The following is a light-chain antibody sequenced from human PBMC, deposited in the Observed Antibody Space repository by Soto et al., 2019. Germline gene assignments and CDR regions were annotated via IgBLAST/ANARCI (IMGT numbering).Light chain of an antibody. Sequence: QSVLTQPPSASGTPGQRVSISCSGSSSNIGSNYVYWYQQLPGTAPKLLIYRNNQRPSGVPDRFSGSKSGTSASLAISGLRTEDEADHYCAVWDDSLSGVFGGGTKLTVL. CDR1: SSNIGSNY. V-gene: IGLV1-47*01. J-gene: IGLJ3*02. CDR3: AVWDDSLSGV. CDR2: RNN.